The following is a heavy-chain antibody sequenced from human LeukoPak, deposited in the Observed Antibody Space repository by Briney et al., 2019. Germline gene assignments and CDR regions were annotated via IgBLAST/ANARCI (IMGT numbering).Heavy chain of an antibody. J-gene: IGHJ6*02. CDR3: AKGDGQDYYYGMDV. CDR2: ISGSGGST. CDR1: GFTFSSYA. Sequence: GGSLRLSCAASGFTFSSYAMSWVRQAPGKGLEWVSAISGSGGSTYYADSVKGRFTISRDNSKNTLYLQMNSLRAEDTAVYYCAKGDGQDYYYGMDVWGQGTTVTVSS. V-gene: IGHV3-23*01. D-gene: IGHD3/OR15-3a*01.